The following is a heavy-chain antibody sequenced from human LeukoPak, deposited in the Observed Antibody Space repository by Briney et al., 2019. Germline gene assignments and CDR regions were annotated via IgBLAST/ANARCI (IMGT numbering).Heavy chain of an antibody. D-gene: IGHD5-18*01. V-gene: IGHV3-23*01. CDR3: AKGGYTYGLFDY. CDR2: IGGSGGDT. Sequence: GGSLRLSCAASGFTFSTYAMNWVRQAPGKGLEWVSVIGGSGGDTDYADSVKGRFTISRDNSKDTLSLQMISLRAEDTAVYYCAKGGYTYGLFDYWGREPWSPSPQ. CDR1: GFTFSTYA. J-gene: IGHJ4*02.